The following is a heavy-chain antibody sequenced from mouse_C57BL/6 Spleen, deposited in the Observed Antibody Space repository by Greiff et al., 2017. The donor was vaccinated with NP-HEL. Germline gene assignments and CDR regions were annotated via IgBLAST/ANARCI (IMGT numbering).Heavy chain of an antibody. CDR3: ARGDGYDDAMDY. CDR2: INPSSGYT. CDR1: GYTFTSYW. V-gene: IGHV1-7*01. D-gene: IGHD2-2*01. J-gene: IGHJ4*01. Sequence: VQLQQSGAELAKPGASVKLSCKASGYTFTSYWMHWVKQRPGQGLEWIGYINPSSGYTKYNQKFKDKATLTVDKSSSTAYMQLSSLTSEDSAVYYCARGDGYDDAMDYWGQGTSVTVSS.